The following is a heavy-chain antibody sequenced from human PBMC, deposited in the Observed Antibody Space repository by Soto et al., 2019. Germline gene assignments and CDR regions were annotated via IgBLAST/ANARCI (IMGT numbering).Heavy chain of an antibody. D-gene: IGHD3-9*01. CDR1: GGSISSYY. V-gene: IGHV4-59*01. Sequence: PSETLSLTCTVSGGSISSYYWSWTRQPPGKGLEWIGYTYYSGSTNYNPSLKSRVTISVDTSKNQFSLKLSSVTAADTAVYYCARSHYDILTGYSPFIDYWGQGTLVTVSS. CDR3: ARSHYDILTGYSPFIDY. CDR2: TYYSGST. J-gene: IGHJ4*02.